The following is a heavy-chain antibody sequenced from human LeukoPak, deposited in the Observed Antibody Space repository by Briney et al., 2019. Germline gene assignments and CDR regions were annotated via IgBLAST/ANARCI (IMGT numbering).Heavy chain of an antibody. V-gene: IGHV1-69*06. CDR1: GGTFSSYA. CDR3: ARTGYGDYRDAFDI. J-gene: IGHJ3*02. Sequence: ASVKVSCKASGGTFSSYAISWVRQAPGQGLEWMGGIIPIFGTANYAQKFQGRVTITADKSTSTAYMELSSLRSEDTAVYYCARTGYGDYRDAFDIWGQGTMVTVSS. D-gene: IGHD4-17*01. CDR2: IIPIFGTA.